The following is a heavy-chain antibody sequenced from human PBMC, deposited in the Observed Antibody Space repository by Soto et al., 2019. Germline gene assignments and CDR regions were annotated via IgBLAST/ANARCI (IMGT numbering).Heavy chain of an antibody. D-gene: IGHD3-10*01. Sequence: QVQLVESGGGVVQPGRSLRLSCAASGFTFSSYAMHWVRQAPGKGLEWVAAMSFDGYDKYYADSVKGRFTISRDNSMDTLYLQMTSLRAEDTAVYYCARDLKKVVRGIDYWGQGTLFTFSS. CDR2: MSFDGYDK. J-gene: IGHJ4*02. CDR1: GFTFSSYA. CDR3: ARDLKKVVRGIDY. V-gene: IGHV3-30-3*01.